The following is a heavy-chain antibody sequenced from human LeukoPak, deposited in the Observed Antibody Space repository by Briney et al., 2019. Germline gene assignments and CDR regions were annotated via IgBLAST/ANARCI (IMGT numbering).Heavy chain of an antibody. CDR3: ARGPNDYGDVTVSADFDY. J-gene: IGHJ4*02. V-gene: IGHV4-34*01. CDR2: INHSGST. D-gene: IGHD4-17*01. CDR1: GGSSSGYY. Sequence: SETLSLTCAVYGGSSSGYYWSWIRQPPGKGLEWIGEINHSGSTNYNPSLKSRVTISVDTSKNQFSLKLSSVTAADTAVYYCARGPNDYGDVTVSADFDYWGQGTLVTVSS.